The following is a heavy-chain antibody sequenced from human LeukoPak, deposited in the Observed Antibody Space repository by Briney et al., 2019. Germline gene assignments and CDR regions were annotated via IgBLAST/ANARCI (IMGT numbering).Heavy chain of an antibody. J-gene: IGHJ4*02. Sequence: ASVKVSCKVSGYTLTELSMHWVRQAPGKALEWMGGFDPEDGETIYARKFQGRVTMTEDTSTDTAYMELSSLRSEDTAVYYCATRGGYSYGYYSKSLDYWGQGTLVTVSS. D-gene: IGHD5-18*01. CDR2: FDPEDGET. V-gene: IGHV1-24*01. CDR1: GYTLTELS. CDR3: ATRGGYSYGYYSKSLDY.